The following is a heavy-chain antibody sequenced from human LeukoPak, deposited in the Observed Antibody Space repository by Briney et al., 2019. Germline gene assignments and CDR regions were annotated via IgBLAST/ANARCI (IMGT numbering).Heavy chain of an antibody. CDR2: MNPNSGNT. D-gene: IGHD3-10*02. Sequence: ASVKVSCKASGYTFTSYDINWVRQATGQGLEWMGWMNPNSGNTCYAQKFQGRVTMTRNTSKSTAYMELSSLRPEDTAVYYCARLGSGSYYPNYYYYGMDVWGQGTTVTVCS. V-gene: IGHV1-8*01. CDR3: ARLGSGSYYPNYYYYGMDV. CDR1: GYTFTSYD. J-gene: IGHJ6*02.